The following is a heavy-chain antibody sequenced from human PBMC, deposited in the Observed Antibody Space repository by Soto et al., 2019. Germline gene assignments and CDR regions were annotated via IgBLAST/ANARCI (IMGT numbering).Heavy chain of an antibody. J-gene: IGHJ4*02. CDR3: ARPVGARGTNFDY. V-gene: IGHV1-69*01. CDR1: GGTFSSYA. D-gene: IGHD1-26*01. CDR2: IIPIFGTA. Sequence: QVQLVQSGAEVKKPGSSVKVSCKASGGTFSSYALSWVRQAPGPGLEWMRGIIPIFGTANYAQKVQGRVTITADESTSTAYMELSSLRSDDTAVYYCARPVGARGTNFDYWGQGTLVTVSS.